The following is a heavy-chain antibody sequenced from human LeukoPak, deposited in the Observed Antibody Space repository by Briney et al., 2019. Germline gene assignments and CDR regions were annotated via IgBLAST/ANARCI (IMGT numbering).Heavy chain of an antibody. CDR3: ARDQWDDILAGYYTGEAFDI. J-gene: IGHJ3*02. Sequence: PSETLSLTCTVSGGSISSYYWSWIRQPPGKGLEWIGYIYYSGSTNYNPSLKSRVTISVDTSKNQFSLKLSSVTAADTAVYYCARDQWDDILAGYYTGEAFDIWGQGTMVTVSS. CDR2: IYYSGST. V-gene: IGHV4-59*12. CDR1: GGSISSYY. D-gene: IGHD3-9*01.